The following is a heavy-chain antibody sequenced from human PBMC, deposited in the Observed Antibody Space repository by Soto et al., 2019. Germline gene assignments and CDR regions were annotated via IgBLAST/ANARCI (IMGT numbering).Heavy chain of an antibody. CDR2: ISISSSDR. CDR1: GFTLRTYT. V-gene: IGHV3-21*06. Sequence: GGSLRLSCAASGFTLRTYTMNWVRQAPGKGLEWVSSISISSSDRYYADSVRGRFTISRDNAKNALYLQMNSLRADDTAVYYCARWSYLDYWGQGTRVTVSS. D-gene: IGHD3-3*01. CDR3: ARWSYLDY. J-gene: IGHJ4*02.